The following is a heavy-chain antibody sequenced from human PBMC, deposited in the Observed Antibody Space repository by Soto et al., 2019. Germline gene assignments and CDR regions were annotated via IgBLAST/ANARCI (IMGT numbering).Heavy chain of an antibody. J-gene: IGHJ5*02. V-gene: IGHV4-59*08. Sequence: QVQLQESGPGLVKPSETLSLTCTVSGGSISSYYWSWIRQPPGKGLEWIGYICYSGSTNYNPSLTSRVTISVDTSKNQFSLKLSSVTAADTAVYYCARAKAPLYSSSWYWFDPWGQGTLVTVSS. D-gene: IGHD6-13*01. CDR1: GGSISSYY. CDR2: ICYSGST. CDR3: ARAKAPLYSSSWYWFDP.